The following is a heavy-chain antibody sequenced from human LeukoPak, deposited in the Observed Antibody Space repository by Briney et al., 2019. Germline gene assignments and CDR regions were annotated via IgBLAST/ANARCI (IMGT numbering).Heavy chain of an antibody. CDR2: IFYSGSA. D-gene: IGHD3-3*01. CDR3: ARGPGITIFGVVPYGMDV. J-gene: IGHJ6*02. V-gene: IGHV4-59*01. CDR1: GGSISSYY. Sequence: SETLSLTCSVSGGSISSYYWSWIRQPPGKGLEWIGYIFYSGSANYNPSLKSRVTISVDTSENHFSLKLSSVTAADTAVYYCARGPGITIFGVVPYGMDVWGQGTTVTVSS.